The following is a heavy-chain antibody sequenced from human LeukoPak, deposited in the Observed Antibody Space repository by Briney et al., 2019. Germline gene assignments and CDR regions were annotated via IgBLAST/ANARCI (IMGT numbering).Heavy chain of an antibody. D-gene: IGHD4-17*01. CDR1: GFTFSSYS. J-gene: IGHJ6*02. CDR2: ISSSSSYI. V-gene: IGHV3-21*01. CDR3: ARDLTTVTPADIEIYYYYGMDV. Sequence: PGGSLRLSCAASGFTFSSYSMNWVRQAPGKGLEWVSSISSSSSYIYHADSVKGRFTISRDNSKNTLYQQMNSLRPEDTAVYYCARDLTTVTPADIEIYYYYGMDVWGQGTTVTVSS.